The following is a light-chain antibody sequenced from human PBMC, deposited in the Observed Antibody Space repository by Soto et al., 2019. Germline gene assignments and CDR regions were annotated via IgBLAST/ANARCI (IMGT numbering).Light chain of an antibody. CDR1: QSVRNNY. J-gene: IGKJ1*01. V-gene: IGKV3-20*01. Sequence: EIVLTQSPGTLSLSPGERATLSCRASQSVRNNYLAWYQQQPGQAPRFLIYGASNRATGIPDRFSGSGSGTDFTLTISRLEPEDFAVYYCQQYGSSGTFGQGTKVDIK. CDR3: QQYGSSGT. CDR2: GAS.